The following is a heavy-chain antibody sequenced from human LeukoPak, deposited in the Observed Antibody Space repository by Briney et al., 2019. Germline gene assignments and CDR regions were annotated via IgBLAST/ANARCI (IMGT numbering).Heavy chain of an antibody. CDR2: IYPGDSDT. J-gene: IGHJ3*02. CDR3: ARHGSYCSSTSCYYAFDI. V-gene: IGHV5-51*01. Sequence: GESLKISCKGSGYSFTTYWIGWVRQMPGKGLEWMGIIYPGDSDTRYSPSFQGQVTISADKSISTAYLQWSSLKASDTAMYYCARHGSYCSSTSCYYAFDIWGQGTMVTVSS. CDR1: GYSFTTYW. D-gene: IGHD2-2*01.